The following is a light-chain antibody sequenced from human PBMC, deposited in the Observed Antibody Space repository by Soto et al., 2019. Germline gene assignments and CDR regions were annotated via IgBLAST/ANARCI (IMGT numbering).Light chain of an antibody. V-gene: IGLV2-18*02. Sequence: QSALTQPPSVSGSPGQSVTISCTGTSSDIGSYNRVSWYQQPPGTAPKLMIYEVSDRPSGVPDRFSGSKSGNMASLTISGLQAEDEADYYCTSYTTSSTFVFGGGTTVTVL. J-gene: IGLJ3*02. CDR2: EVS. CDR1: SSDIGSYNR. CDR3: TSYTTSSTFV.